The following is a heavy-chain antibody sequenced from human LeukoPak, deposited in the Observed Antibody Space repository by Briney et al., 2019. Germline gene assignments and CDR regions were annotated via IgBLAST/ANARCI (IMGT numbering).Heavy chain of an antibody. D-gene: IGHD2/OR15-2a*01. CDR1: GITFSGYS. J-gene: IGHJ2*01. V-gene: IGHV3-23*01. CDR2: ISGSGGRT. Sequence: PGGSLRLSCVVSGITFSGYSMIWVRQAPGKGLEWVSSISGSGGRTFFADSVKGRFTVSRDNSVFLQMNSLRAEDTALYYCAQSTSMRYFFDLWGRGTLVTVSS. CDR3: AQSTSMRYFFDL.